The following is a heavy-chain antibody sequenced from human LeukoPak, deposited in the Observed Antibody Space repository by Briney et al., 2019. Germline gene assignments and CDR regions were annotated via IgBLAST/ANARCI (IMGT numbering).Heavy chain of an antibody. V-gene: IGHV1-18*01. CDR2: ISAYNGKT. D-gene: IGHD3-10*01. Sequence: ASVKVSCKASGYSLNIFGMSWVRQAPGQGLEWMGWISAYNGKTHFAQKLQGRVTMTADASTSTAYMKLGSLTSDDTAVYYCARYFGSGTSDYWGQGTLVTVSS. J-gene: IGHJ4*02. CDR3: ARYFGSGTSDY. CDR1: GYSLNIFG.